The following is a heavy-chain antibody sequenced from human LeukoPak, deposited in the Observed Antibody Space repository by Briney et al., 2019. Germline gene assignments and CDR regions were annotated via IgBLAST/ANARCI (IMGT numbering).Heavy chain of an antibody. CDR3: ARAQWEPPLAASYYFDY. J-gene: IGHJ4*02. V-gene: IGHV3-74*01. CDR2: INSDGSST. CDR1: GFTFSSYW. Sequence: GGSPRLSCAASGFTFSSYWMHWVRQAPGKGLVWVSRINSDGSSTSYADSVKGRFTISRDNAKNTLYLQMNSLRAEDTAVYYCARAQWEPPLAASYYFDYWGQGTLVTVSS. D-gene: IGHD1-26*01.